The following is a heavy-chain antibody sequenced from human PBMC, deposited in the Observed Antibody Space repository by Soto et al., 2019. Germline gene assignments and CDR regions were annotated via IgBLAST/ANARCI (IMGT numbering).Heavy chain of an antibody. V-gene: IGHV4-30-4*01. Sequence: SETLSLTCTVSGGSISSGDYYWSWIRQPPGKGLEWIGYIYYSGSTYYNPSLKSRVTISVDTSKNQFSLKLSSVTAADTAVYYCAREDRSYYDGSGFYHWGQGTLVTVSS. CDR1: GGSISSGDYY. CDR2: IYYSGST. J-gene: IGHJ4*02. CDR3: AREDRSYYDGSGFYH. D-gene: IGHD3-22*01.